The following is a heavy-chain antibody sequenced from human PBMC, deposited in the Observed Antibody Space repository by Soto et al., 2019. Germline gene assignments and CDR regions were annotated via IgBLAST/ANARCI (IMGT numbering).Heavy chain of an antibody. D-gene: IGHD3-22*01. V-gene: IGHV1-69*08. Sequence: QVQLVQSGAEVKKPGSSVKVSCKASGGTFSTYTITWVRQAPGQGLEWMGRIIPIIGIINYAQKFQARVTITADKFTGTAYMELTRLRSDVRAEYYGTGDPASHYIDSQAYSYPWGQGTLVTVSS. CDR2: IIPIIGII. CDR3: TGDPASHYIDSQAYSYP. J-gene: IGHJ5*02. CDR1: GGTFSTYT.